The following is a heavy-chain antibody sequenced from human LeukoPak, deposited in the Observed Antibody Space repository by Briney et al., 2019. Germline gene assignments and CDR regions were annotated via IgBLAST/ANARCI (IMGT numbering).Heavy chain of an antibody. CDR1: GYTFTSYG. CDR2: ISAYNGNT. V-gene: IGHV1-18*01. Sequence: ASVKVPCKASGYTFTSYGISWVRQAPGQGLEWMGWISAYNGNTNYAQKLQGRVTMTTDTSTSTAYMELRSLRSDDTAVYYCARDRTTVTSISYDPWGQGTLVTVSS. J-gene: IGHJ5*02. D-gene: IGHD4-17*01. CDR3: ARDRTTVTSISYDP.